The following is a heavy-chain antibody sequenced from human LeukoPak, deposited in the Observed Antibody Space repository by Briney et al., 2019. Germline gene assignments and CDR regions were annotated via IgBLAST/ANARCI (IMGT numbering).Heavy chain of an antibody. D-gene: IGHD2-15*01. Sequence: GGSLRLSCAASGFTFDAYAMSWVRQAPGKGLEWVSGINWNGDSTAYADSVKGRFTVSRDNAKNSLYLQMNGLRAEDTALYSCARRFCSTGSCYYYMDVWGKGTTVTVSS. CDR1: GFTFDAYA. J-gene: IGHJ6*03. CDR2: INWNGDST. CDR3: ARRFCSTGSCYYYMDV. V-gene: IGHV3-20*04.